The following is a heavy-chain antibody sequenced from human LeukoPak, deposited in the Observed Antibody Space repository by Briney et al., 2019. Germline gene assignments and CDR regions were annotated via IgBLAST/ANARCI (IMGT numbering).Heavy chain of an antibody. D-gene: IGHD3-22*01. CDR3: AKGEYYYDSSGIFDY. CDR2: IGGSGGST. V-gene: IGHV3-23*01. CDR1: GFTFSSYA. Sequence: GGSLRLSCAASGFTFSSYAMSWVRQAPGKGLEWVSAIGGSGGSTYYADSVKGRFTISRDNSKNTLYLQMNSLRAEDTAVYYCAKGEYYYDSSGIFDYWGQGTLVTVSS. J-gene: IGHJ4*02.